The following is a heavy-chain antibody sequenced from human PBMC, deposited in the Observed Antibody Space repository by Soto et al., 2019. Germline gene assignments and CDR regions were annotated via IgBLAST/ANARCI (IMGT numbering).Heavy chain of an antibody. D-gene: IGHD6-13*01. CDR1: GFTFGSYA. V-gene: IGHV3-23*01. Sequence: GGSLRLSCAASGFTFGSYAMSWVRQAPGKGLEWVSAISGSGGSTYYADSVRGRFTISRDNSKNTLYLQMNSLRAEDTAVYYFAKALYHRSWYEFVSWGQGTLVAVSS. CDR2: ISGSGGST. CDR3: AKALYHRSWYEFVS. J-gene: IGHJ4*02.